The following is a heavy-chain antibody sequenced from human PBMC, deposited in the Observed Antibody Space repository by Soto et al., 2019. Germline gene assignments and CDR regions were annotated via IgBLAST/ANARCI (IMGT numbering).Heavy chain of an antibody. CDR1: GYDFSSYA. V-gene: IGHV1-3*05. D-gene: IGHD2-21*02. CDR3: VRDGGDCGYRLTYYYYVGLDV. J-gene: IGHJ6*02. Sequence: QVQLVQSGAEEKQPGASVRVSCKTSGYDFSSYAMHWVRQAPGQRLEWMGWINIGSGRTEYSQNPQXXISITRDTSASXVXMXXSSLKSEDTSVYFCVRDGGDCGYRLTYYYYVGLDVWGQGTTVTVSS. CDR2: INIGSGRT.